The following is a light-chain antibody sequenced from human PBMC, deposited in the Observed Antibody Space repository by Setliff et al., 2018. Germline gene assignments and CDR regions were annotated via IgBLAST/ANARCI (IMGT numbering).Light chain of an antibody. CDR2: DVS. J-gene: IGLJ1*01. V-gene: IGLV2-11*01. CDR3: CSYAGSYTYV. Sequence: SALTQPRSVSGSPGQSVTISCTGTSSDVGGYNYVSWYQQHPGKAPKVMIYDVSKRPSGVPDRFSGSKSGNTASLTISGLQAEDEADYYCCSYAGSYTYVFGTGTKATVL. CDR1: SSDVGGYNY.